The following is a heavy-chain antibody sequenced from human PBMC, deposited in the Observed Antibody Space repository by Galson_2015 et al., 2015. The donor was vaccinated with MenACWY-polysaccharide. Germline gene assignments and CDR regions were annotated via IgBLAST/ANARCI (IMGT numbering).Heavy chain of an antibody. J-gene: IGHJ5*02. Sequence: ETLSLTCTVSGGSISSYYWSWIRQPAGKGLEWIGRIYASGSTNYNPSLKSRVTMSIDTSKNQFSLQLSSVTAADTATYYCAGIPSTLTSFGWFDPWGQGILVTVSS. CDR1: GGSISSYY. CDR3: AGIPSTLTSFGWFDP. CDR2: IYASGST. D-gene: IGHD4-17*01. V-gene: IGHV4-4*07.